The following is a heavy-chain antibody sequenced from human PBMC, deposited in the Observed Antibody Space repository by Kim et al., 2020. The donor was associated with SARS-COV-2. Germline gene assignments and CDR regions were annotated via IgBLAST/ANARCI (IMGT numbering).Heavy chain of an antibody. CDR3: QQLAS. CDR2: SYDGSNK. D-gene: IGHD6-13*01. J-gene: IGHJ5*02. V-gene: IGHV3-30*03. Sequence: SYDGSNKYYADSVKGRFTISRDNSKNTLYLQMNSLRAEDTAVYYCQQLASWGQGTLVTVSS.